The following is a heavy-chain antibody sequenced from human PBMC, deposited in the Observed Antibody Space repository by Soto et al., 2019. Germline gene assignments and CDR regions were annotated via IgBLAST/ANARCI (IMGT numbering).Heavy chain of an antibody. V-gene: IGHV1-18*04. CDR2: ISAYNGNT. CDR3: ARVMAARRVATYGMDV. CDR1: GYTFTSYG. D-gene: IGHD6-6*01. Sequence: ASVKVSCKASGYTFTSYGISWVRQAPGQGLEWMGWISAYNGNTNYAQKLQGRVTMTTDTSSSTAYMELRSLRSDDTAVYYCARVMAARRVATYGMDVWGQGTTVTVS. J-gene: IGHJ6*02.